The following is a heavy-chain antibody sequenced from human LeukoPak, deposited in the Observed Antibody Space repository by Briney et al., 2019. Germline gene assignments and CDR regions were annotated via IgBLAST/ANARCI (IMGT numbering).Heavy chain of an antibody. CDR3: ARDLTFWSGSRYYYYGMDV. J-gene: IGHJ6*02. V-gene: IGHV4-61*02. Sequence: SETLSLTCTVSGGSISSGSYYWSWTRQPAGKGLEWIGRIYTSGSTNYNPSLKSRVTISVDTSKHQFTLQLSSVTAADAAVYYCARDLTFWSGSRYYYYGMDVWGQGTTVTVSS. CDR1: GGSISSGSYY. D-gene: IGHD3-3*01. CDR2: IYTSGST.